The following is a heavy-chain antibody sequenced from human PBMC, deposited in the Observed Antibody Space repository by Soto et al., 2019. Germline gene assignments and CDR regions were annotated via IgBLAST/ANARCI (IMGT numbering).Heavy chain of an antibody. CDR3: ARDPGCSGGSCPTAPAQP. D-gene: IGHD2-15*01. J-gene: IGHJ1*01. CDR1: GFTFSSYS. V-gene: IGHV3-21*01. CDR2: ISSSSNYI. Sequence: EVQLVESGGGLVKPGESLRLSCVASGFTFSSYSMNWVRQAPGKGLEWVSSISSSSNYIYYTDSVKGRFTISRDNAKNSLYLQMNSLRAEDTAVYYCARDPGCSGGSCPTAPAQPWGQGTLVTVSS.